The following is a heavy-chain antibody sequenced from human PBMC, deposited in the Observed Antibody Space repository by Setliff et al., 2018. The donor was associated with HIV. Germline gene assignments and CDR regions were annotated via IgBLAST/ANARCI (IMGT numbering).Heavy chain of an antibody. V-gene: IGHV4-38-2*01. CDR2: IYHSGTT. Sequence: SETLSLTCAVSGYSISSDYYWAWIRQHPGKGLECIATIYHSGTTFHNPSLKCRFTMSVDTSKNHFSLSLTSVNAADSATYYFVIQGAVTGYSFYSWSPGAHGTVSS. D-gene: IGHD6-19*01. CDR3: VIQGAVTGYSFYS. J-gene: IGHJ4*02. CDR1: GYSISSDYY.